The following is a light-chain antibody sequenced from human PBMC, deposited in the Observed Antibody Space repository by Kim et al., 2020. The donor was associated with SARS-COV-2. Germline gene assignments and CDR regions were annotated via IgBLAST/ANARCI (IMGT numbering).Light chain of an antibody. CDR3: QQRSNWPYT. V-gene: IGKV3-11*01. CDR2: DAS. J-gene: IGKJ2*01. Sequence: TLSMTPGDRATLSCMASLSSYIAWYLQKPGQAPRLLIYDASNRATGIPARFSGSGSGTDFTLTISSLEPEDFAVYYCQQRSNWPYTFGQGTKLEI. CDR1: LSSY.